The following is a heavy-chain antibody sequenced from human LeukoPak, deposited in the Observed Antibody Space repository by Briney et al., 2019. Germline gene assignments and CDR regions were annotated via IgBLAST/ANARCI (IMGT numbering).Heavy chain of an antibody. CDR3: ARDPRGGYSYGYSAFDI. J-gene: IGHJ3*02. D-gene: IGHD5-18*01. CDR1: GYTFSRYS. V-gene: IGHV3-21*01. CDR2: ISSSSIYI. Sequence: GESLRLSCAASGYTFSRYSINWVRQAPGKGLEWVSSISSSSIYIYYADSVKGRFTISRDNAKNSLYLQMNSLRAEDTAVYYCARDPRGGYSYGYSAFDIWGQGTMVTVSS.